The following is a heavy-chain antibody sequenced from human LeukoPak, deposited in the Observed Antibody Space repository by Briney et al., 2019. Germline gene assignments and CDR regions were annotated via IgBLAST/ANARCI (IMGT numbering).Heavy chain of an antibody. Sequence: GGSLRLSCAASGFTFSSYAMSWVRQTPGKGLEWVSAISGSGGSTYYADSVKGRFTISRDNSKNTLYLQMNSLRAEDTAVYYCAKGSTYCGGDCLLDDYIDYWGQGTLVTVSS. CDR2: ISGSGGST. V-gene: IGHV3-23*01. J-gene: IGHJ4*02. D-gene: IGHD2-21*02. CDR3: AKGSTYCGGDCLLDDYIDY. CDR1: GFTFSSYA.